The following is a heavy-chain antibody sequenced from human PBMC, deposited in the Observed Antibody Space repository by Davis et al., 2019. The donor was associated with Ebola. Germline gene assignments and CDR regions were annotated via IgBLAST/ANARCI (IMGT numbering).Heavy chain of an antibody. CDR1: GFIFSNYW. Sequence: GGSLRLSCAASGFIFSNYWMSWVRQAPGKGPEWVAIIRQDGDEKYYVDSVKGRFTISRDNAKNSLFLQMNSLRAEDTAVYYCARGRSITMVRGVMGWYFDLWGRGTLVTVSS. D-gene: IGHD3-10*01. J-gene: IGHJ2*01. CDR2: IRQDGDEK. V-gene: IGHV3-7*01. CDR3: ARGRSITMVRGVMGWYFDL.